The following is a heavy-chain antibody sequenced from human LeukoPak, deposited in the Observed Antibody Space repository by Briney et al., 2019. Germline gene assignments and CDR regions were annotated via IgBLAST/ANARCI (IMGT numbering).Heavy chain of an antibody. D-gene: IGHD5-18*01. J-gene: IGHJ4*02. V-gene: IGHV3-74*01. CDR2: INEYGSST. CDR1: GFTFISYW. CDR3: ARDAPGNTALDY. Sequence: PGGSLRLSCAASGFTFISYWMHWVRQAPGKGLVWVSRINEYGSSTDFADSVKGRFTISRDNAKNTLYLPMNSLRAEDTAVYYCARDAPGNTALDYWGQGTLVTVSS.